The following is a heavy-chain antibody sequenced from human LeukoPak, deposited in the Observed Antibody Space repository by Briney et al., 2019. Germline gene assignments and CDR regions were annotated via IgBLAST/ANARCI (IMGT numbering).Heavy chain of an antibody. Sequence: GGSLRLSCGGSGFXFSSYAISWVRQAPGIGLEWVANIKHDGSEKYYVDSVKGRFTISRENAKNSLSMEMNSLRAEDTAVYYCARGPYSSNWYVDYWGQGTLVTVAS. CDR1: GFXFSSYA. CDR3: ARGPYSSNWYVDY. D-gene: IGHD6-13*01. CDR2: IKHDGSEK. J-gene: IGHJ4*02. V-gene: IGHV3-7*02.